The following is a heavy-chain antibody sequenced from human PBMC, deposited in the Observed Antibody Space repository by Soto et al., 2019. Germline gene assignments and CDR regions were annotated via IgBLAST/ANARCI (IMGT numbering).Heavy chain of an antibody. CDR3: IRGGSPYYYDY. CDR1: GFIFRGSA. Sequence: EVQLVESGGGLVQPGGSLKLSCAASGFIFRGSAVHWVRQASGKGLEWVGRILSKAGNYATAYPASMKGRFTISRDDSENSAFLQMNRLKTEETAVYYCIRGGSPYYYDYWGQGTLVAVSS. CDR2: ILSKAGNYAT. J-gene: IGHJ4*02. V-gene: IGHV3-73*01.